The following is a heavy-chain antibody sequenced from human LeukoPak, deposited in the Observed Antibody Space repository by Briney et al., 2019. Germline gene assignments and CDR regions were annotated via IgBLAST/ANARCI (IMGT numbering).Heavy chain of an antibody. V-gene: IGHV4-30-4*08. CDR1: GFTFSSYS. Sequence: LRLSCAASGFTFSSYSMNWVRQPPGKGLEWIGYIYYSGSTYYNPSLKSRVTISVDTSKNQFSLKLSSVTAADTAVYYCAREGFDPWGQGTLVTVSS. CDR3: AREGFDP. CDR2: IYYSGST. J-gene: IGHJ5*02.